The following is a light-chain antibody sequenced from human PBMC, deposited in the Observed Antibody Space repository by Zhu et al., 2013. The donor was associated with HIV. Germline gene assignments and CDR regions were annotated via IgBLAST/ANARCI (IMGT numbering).Light chain of an antibody. V-gene: IGKV1-6*01. CDR1: EDIRKD. J-gene: IGKJ2*01. CDR2: AAS. CDR3: QQTNSFPHT. Sequence: AIQMTQSPSSLSASVGDRVTITCRASEDIRKDLGWFQQRPGKAPKLLIYAASTLQSGVPSRFSGSGSGTDFTLTISSLQPEDFATYYCQQTNSFPHTFGQGTKLEIK.